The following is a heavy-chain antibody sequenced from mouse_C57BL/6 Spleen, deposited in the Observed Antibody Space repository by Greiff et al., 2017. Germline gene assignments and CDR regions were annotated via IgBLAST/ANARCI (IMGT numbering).Heavy chain of an antibody. CDR2: IAPSDSYT. J-gene: IGHJ1*03. Sequence: QVQLQQPGAELVKPGASVKLSCKASGYTFTSYWMQWVKQRPGQGLEWIGEIAPSDSYTNYHQKFKGKATLTVDTSSSTAYMQLSSLTSEDSAVYYCARGTTVVATGYFDVWGTGTTVTVSS. V-gene: IGHV1-50*01. CDR1: GYTFTSYW. D-gene: IGHD1-1*01. CDR3: ARGTTVVATGYFDV.